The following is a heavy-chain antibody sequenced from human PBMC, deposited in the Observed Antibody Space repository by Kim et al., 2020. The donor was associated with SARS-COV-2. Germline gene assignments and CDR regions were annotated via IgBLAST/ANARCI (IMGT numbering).Heavy chain of an antibody. CDR2: IYYSGST. Sequence: SKTLSLTCTVSGGSISSYYWSWIRQPPGKGLEWIGYIYYSGSTNYNPSLKSRVTISVDTSKNQFSLKLSSVTAADTAVYYCARVDYDFWSGSYTYYYYYYMDVWGKGTTVTVSS. V-gene: IGHV4-59*01. CDR1: GGSISSYY. D-gene: IGHD3-3*01. CDR3: ARVDYDFWSGSYTYYYYYYMDV. J-gene: IGHJ6*03.